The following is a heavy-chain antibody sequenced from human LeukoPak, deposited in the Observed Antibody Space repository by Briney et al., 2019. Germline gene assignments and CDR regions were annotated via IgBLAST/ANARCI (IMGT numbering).Heavy chain of an antibody. CDR1: GGSFSGYF. CDR2: INESGST. Sequence: SETLSLTCAVFGGSFSGYFWSWIRQPPGKGLEWIGEINESGSTNYNPSLKSRVTISIDTSKNHFSLKLSSVTAADTAVYYCAREDTGGLDYWGQGILVTVSP. D-gene: IGHD2-8*02. V-gene: IGHV4-34*01. J-gene: IGHJ4*02. CDR3: AREDTGGLDY.